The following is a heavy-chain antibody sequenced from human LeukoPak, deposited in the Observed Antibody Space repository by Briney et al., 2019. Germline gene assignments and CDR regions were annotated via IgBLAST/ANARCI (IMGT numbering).Heavy chain of an antibody. Sequence: PGRSLRLSCAASGFTFSSYGMHWVRQAPGKGPEWLAVISYDGGITHYADSVKDRFTISRDNSKNTLFLQLNSLRGDDTAVYYCARDTTYYYDGGSSGPHYFDYWGQGTLVTVSS. CDR3: ARDTTYYYDGGSSGPHYFDY. CDR2: ISYDGGIT. D-gene: IGHD3-10*01. CDR1: GFTFSSYG. V-gene: IGHV3-30*05. J-gene: IGHJ4*02.